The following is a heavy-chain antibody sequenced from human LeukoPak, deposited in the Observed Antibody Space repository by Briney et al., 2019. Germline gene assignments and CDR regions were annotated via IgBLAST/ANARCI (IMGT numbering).Heavy chain of an antibody. D-gene: IGHD3-22*01. Sequence: ASVQVSCQASGGTFSSYAISWVRQAPGQGLEWMGGIIPIFGTANYAQKFQGRVTITADESTSTAYMELSSLRSEDTAVYYCARVNSPYYDSSGYYLSWGQGTLVTVSS. CDR2: IIPIFGTA. CDR3: ARVNSPYYDSSGYYLS. CDR1: GGTFSSYA. V-gene: IGHV1-69*13. J-gene: IGHJ4*02.